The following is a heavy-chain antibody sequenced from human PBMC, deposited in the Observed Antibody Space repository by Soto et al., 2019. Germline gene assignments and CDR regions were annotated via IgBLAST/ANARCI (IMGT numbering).Heavy chain of an antibody. D-gene: IGHD5-18*01. CDR1: GFTFSSYA. CDR3: AKRDQYSYGSFDY. Sequence: GWSLRLSCAASGFTFSSYAMSWVRQAPGKGLEWVSAISGSGGSTYYADSVKGRFTISRDNSKNTLYLQMNSLRAEDTAVYYCAKRDQYSYGSFDYWGQGTTVTVYS. V-gene: IGHV3-23*01. CDR2: ISGSGGST. J-gene: IGHJ4*02.